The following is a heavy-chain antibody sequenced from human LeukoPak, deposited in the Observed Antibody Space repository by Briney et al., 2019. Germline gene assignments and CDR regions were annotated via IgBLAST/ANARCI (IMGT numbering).Heavy chain of an antibody. CDR2: INSDGINT. D-gene: IGHD3-22*01. CDR1: GFTFSSYW. CDR3: ARDLGQYYDTSDNWFDP. J-gene: IGHJ5*02. Sequence: GGSLRLSCAASGFTFSSYWMHWVRQAPGKGLVWVSRINSDGINTSYADSVKGRFTISRDNAKNTLNLQMNSLRAEDTAVYYWARDLGQYYDTSDNWFDPWGQGTLVTVSS. V-gene: IGHV3-74*01.